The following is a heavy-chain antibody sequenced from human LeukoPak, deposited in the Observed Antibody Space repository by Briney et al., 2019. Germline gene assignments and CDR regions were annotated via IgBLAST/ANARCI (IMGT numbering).Heavy chain of an antibody. Sequence: ASVKVSCKASGYTFTSYGISWVRQAPGQGLEWMGWISAYNGNTNYAQKLQGRVTMTTDTSTSTAYMELRSLRSDDTAVYYCARDIVVVPAQEGFDYWGQGTLVIVSS. CDR3: ARDIVVVPAQEGFDY. CDR2: ISAYNGNT. J-gene: IGHJ4*02. D-gene: IGHD2-2*01. CDR1: GYTFTSYG. V-gene: IGHV1-18*01.